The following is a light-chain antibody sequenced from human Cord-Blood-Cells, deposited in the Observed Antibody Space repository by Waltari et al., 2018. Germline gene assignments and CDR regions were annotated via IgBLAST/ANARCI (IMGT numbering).Light chain of an antibody. Sequence: SYELTQPPSVSVSPGQTASITCSGDKLGDKYACWYQQKPGQSPVLVIYQGSKRPSGIPCRFSGSNSGNTATLTISGTQAMDEADYYCQAWDSSTAYVFETGTKVTVL. J-gene: IGLJ1*01. CDR3: QAWDSSTAYV. CDR1: KLGDKY. V-gene: IGLV3-1*01. CDR2: QGS.